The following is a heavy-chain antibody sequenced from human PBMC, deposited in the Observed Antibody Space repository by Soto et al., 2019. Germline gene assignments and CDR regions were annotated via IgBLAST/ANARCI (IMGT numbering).Heavy chain of an antibody. V-gene: IGHV3-21*01. J-gene: IGHJ5*02. CDR1: GFSFRRYS. CDR2: ISSSASHI. Sequence: EVHLVESGGGLVKPGWSLRLSCAASGFSFRRYSMNWVRQAPGKGLEWVSSISSSASHINYADSVKGRFTISRDNAKKSLYLQMNSLRAEDTAVYYCARGYSGYCSGGTCYWCDPWGQGTLVTVSS. D-gene: IGHD2-15*01. CDR3: ARGYSGYCSGGTCYWCDP.